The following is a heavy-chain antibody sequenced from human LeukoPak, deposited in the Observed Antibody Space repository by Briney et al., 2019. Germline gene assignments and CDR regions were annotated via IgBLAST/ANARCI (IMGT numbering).Heavy chain of an antibody. D-gene: IGHD6-25*01. CDR2: INPNINGT. Sequence: ASVKVSCKASGGTFSNYAISWVRQAPGQGLEWMGWINPNINGTNYAQKFQGRVTMTGDRSISTAYMELSRLRSDDTAVYYCARERTPGSGYGVDYWGQGTVVTVSS. CDR1: GGTFSNYA. V-gene: IGHV1-2*02. CDR3: ARERTPGSGYGVDY. J-gene: IGHJ4*02.